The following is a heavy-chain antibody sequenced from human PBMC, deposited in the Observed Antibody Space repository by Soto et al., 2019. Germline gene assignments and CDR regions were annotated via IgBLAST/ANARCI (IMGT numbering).Heavy chain of an antibody. CDR2: ICSSSST. CDR3: SSRPLRAPGV. V-gene: IGHV3-53*02. J-gene: IGHJ4*02. CDR1: GFTVSNND. Sequence: EVQVVETGGGLIQPGGSLRLSCAASGFTVSNNDMNWVRQAPGKGLEWVSLICSSSSTHYADSVRGRCTISRDNYKNTIYLQMNRLSVEETALSYCSSRPLRAPGVWGEVTLVTVSS. D-gene: IGHD2-8*01.